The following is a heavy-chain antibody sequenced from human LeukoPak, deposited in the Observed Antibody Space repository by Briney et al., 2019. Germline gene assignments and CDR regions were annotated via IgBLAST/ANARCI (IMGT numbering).Heavy chain of an antibody. J-gene: IGHJ4*02. CDR1: GFTFSSYG. CDR2: ISYDGSNK. D-gene: IGHD3-10*01. Sequence: QSGGSLRLSCAASGFTFSSYGMHWVRQAPGKGLEWVAVISYDGSNKYYADSVKGRFTISRDNSKNTLYLQMNSLRAEDTAVYYCAAPMVRGVIQRSSFDYWGQGTLVTVSS. CDR3: AAPMVRGVIQRSSFDY. V-gene: IGHV3-30*03.